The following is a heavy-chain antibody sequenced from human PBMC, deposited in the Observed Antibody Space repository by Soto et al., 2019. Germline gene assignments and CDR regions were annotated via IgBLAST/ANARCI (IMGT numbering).Heavy chain of an antibody. CDR2: ISYDGSNK. CDR1: GFTFSSYG. D-gene: IGHD2-21*02. Sequence: GSLRLSFAASGFTFSSYGMHWVRQAPVKGLEWVAVISYDGSNKYYADSVKGRFTISRDNSKNTLYLQMNSLRYEDTAVYYCAKPASPGGYSVFDAFDICGQGIMVTVSS. V-gene: IGHV3-30*18. CDR3: AKPASPGGYSVFDAFDI. J-gene: IGHJ3*02.